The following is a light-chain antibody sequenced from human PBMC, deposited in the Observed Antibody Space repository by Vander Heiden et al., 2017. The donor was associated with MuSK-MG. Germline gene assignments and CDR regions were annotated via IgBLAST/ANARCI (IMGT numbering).Light chain of an antibody. CDR1: QSISSY. Sequence: DIQMTQSPSSLSASVGDRVTITCRASQSISSYLNWYQQRPGKAPKFLIYAASTLQSGVPSRFSGSGYGTDFTLTISSLQPEDFGTYYCQQTDSTPQVTFGQGTRLEIK. J-gene: IGKJ5*01. V-gene: IGKV1-39*01. CDR2: AAS. CDR3: QQTDSTPQVT.